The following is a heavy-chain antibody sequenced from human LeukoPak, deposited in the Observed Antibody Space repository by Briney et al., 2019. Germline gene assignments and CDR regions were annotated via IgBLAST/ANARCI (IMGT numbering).Heavy chain of an antibody. J-gene: IGHJ3*02. V-gene: IGHV4-39*01. D-gene: IGHD3-10*01. CDR1: GGSISSSSYY. CDR3: AGRFAPSGNDGFDI. Sequence: SETLSLTCNVSGGSISSSSYYWGWIRQPPGKGLEWIGSIYYSGSTYYNPSLKSRVTISVDTSENQLSLKLRSVTAADTAVYYCAGRFAPSGNDGFDIWGQGTMVTVSS. CDR2: IYYSGST.